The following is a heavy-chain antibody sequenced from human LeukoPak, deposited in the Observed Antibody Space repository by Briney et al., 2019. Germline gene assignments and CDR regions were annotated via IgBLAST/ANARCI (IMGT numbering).Heavy chain of an antibody. V-gene: IGHV3-53*01. CDR3: ARAWDYYDSSGYYYFDY. J-gene: IGHJ4*02. D-gene: IGHD3-22*01. Sequence: GGSLRLSCAASGFTVSSNYMSWVRQAPGKGLEWASVIYSGGSTYYADSVKGRFTISRDNSKNTLYLQMNSLRAEDTAVYYCARAWDYYDSSGYYYFDYWGQGTLVTVSS. CDR2: IYSGGST. CDR1: GFTVSSNY.